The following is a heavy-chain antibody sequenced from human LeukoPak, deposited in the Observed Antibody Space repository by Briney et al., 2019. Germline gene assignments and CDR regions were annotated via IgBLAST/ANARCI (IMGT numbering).Heavy chain of an antibody. J-gene: IGHJ5*02. V-gene: IGHV3-21*01. CDR1: GFTFSSYS. CDR3: ARDLQSSIPDPVSVP. D-gene: IGHD6-6*01. CDR2: ISSSSSYI. Sequence: GGSLRLSCAASGFTFSSYSMNWVRQAPGKGLEWVSSISSSSSYIYYADSVKGRFTISRDNAKNSPYLQMNSLRAEDTAVYYCARDLQSSIPDPVSVPWGQGTLVTVSS.